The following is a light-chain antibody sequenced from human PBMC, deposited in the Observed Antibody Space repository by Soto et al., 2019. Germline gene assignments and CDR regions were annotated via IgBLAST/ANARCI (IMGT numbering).Light chain of an antibody. J-gene: IGKJ5*01. CDR2: GIS. CDR1: QSVNSN. CDR3: QQYSKWPIT. Sequence: DKVMTQSPATLSVSPGESATLSCRASQSVNSNYLAWYQQHPGQPPRLLIYGISTRATGIPARFSGSGSGTEFSLTISSLQSEDFAVYYCQQYSKWPITFGQGTRLEI. V-gene: IGKV3-15*01.